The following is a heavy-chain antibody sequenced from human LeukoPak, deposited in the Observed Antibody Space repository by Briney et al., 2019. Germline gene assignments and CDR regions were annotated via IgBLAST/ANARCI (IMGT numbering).Heavy chain of an antibody. CDR1: GFTFSSYS. V-gene: IGHV3-21*01. CDR3: ARKNGAARMLAFDI. Sequence: GGSLRLSCAASGFTFSSYSMNWVRQAPGKGLEGVSSISSSSSYIYYADSVKGRFTISRDNAKNSLYLQMNSLRAEDTAVYYCARKNGAARMLAFDIWGQGTMVTVSS. CDR2: ISSSSSYI. D-gene: IGHD6-6*01. J-gene: IGHJ3*02.